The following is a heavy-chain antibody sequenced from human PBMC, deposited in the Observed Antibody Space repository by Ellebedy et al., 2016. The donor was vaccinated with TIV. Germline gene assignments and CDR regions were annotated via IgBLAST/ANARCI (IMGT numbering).Heavy chain of an antibody. D-gene: IGHD2-15*01. CDR2: IHSAFDT. CDR3: ARDSGFYCLDF. J-gene: IGHJ4*02. V-gene: IGHV3-13*01. Sequence: GESLKISXTASGFTFRAYDMHWVRQVPGKGLEWVSTIHSAFDTYYSDSVKGRFTISRDNAANSVFLQMSSLRAHDTAVYYCARDSGFYCLDFWGQGTLVTASS. CDR1: GFTFRAYD.